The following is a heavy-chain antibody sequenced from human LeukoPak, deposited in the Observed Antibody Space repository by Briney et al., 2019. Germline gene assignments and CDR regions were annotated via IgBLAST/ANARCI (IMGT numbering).Heavy chain of an antibody. J-gene: IGHJ4*02. V-gene: IGHV4-34*01. Sequence: RTSETLSLTCAVYGGSFSGYYWSWIRQPPGKGLEWIGEINHSGSTNYNPSLKSRVTISVDTSKNQFSLKLSSVNAADTAVYYCARSSTVTRGFDYWGQGTLVTVSS. D-gene: IGHD4-17*01. CDR1: GGSFSGYY. CDR2: INHSGST. CDR3: ARSSTVTRGFDY.